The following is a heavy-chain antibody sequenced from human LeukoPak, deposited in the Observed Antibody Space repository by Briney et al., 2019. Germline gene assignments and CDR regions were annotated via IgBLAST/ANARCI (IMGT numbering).Heavy chain of an antibody. CDR3: AIMHRYYDGSGYWVQ. Sequence: GGSLRLYCAASGFTFSSYAMSWVRQAPGKGLEWVSGISTSGGTTSYADSVKGRFTISRDNPRNTLYMQMSSLRDEDTAVYYCAIMHRYYDGSGYWVQWGQGTLVTVSS. J-gene: IGHJ4*02. V-gene: IGHV3-23*01. CDR2: ISTSGGTT. D-gene: IGHD3-22*01. CDR1: GFTFSSYA.